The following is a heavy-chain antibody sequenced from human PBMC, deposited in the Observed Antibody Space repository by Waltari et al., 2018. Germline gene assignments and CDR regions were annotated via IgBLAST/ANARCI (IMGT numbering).Heavy chain of an antibody. J-gene: IGHJ3*02. CDR1: GGSLSSYY. CDR2: IYYSGST. Sequence: QVQLQESGPGLVKPSETLSLTCTVSGGSLSSYYWSWIRQPPGKGLEWIGYIYYSGSTNYNPSLKSRVTISVDTSKNQFSLKLSSVTTADTAVYYCARVAGGLRLGAFDIWGQGTMVTVSS. D-gene: IGHD4-17*01. CDR3: ARVAGGLRLGAFDI. V-gene: IGHV4-59*01.